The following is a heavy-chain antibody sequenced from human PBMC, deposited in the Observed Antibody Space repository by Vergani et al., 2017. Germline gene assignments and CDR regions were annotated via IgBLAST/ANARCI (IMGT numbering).Heavy chain of an antibody. CDR2: IIPIFGTA. J-gene: IGHJ4*02. V-gene: IGHV1-69*01. CDR1: GGTFSSYA. CDR3: AFRHIARVRGVIDY. Sequence: QVQLVQSGAEVKKPGSSVKVSCKASGGTFSSYAISWVRQAPGQGLEWMGGIIPIFGTANYAQKFQGRVTITADESTSTAYMELRRLRSDDAAVYYCAFRHIARVRGVIDYWGQGTLVTVSS. D-gene: IGHD3-10*01.